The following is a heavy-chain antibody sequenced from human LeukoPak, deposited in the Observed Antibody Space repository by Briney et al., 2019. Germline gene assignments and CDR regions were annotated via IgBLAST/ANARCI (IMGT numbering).Heavy chain of an antibody. J-gene: IGHJ4*02. CDR2: ISDGGEST. Sequence: GGSLRLSCSAAAFTSSSYAMNCVRQAPGKGLEWVSAISDGGESTYYADSVKGRFTKSRDNSKSTLYLQMTSLRAEDTAIYYCAKGEGGFCSSTSCSTFFDYWGQGTLVTVSS. CDR3: AKGEGGFCSSTSCSTFFDY. V-gene: IGHV3-23*01. CDR1: AFTSSSYA. D-gene: IGHD2-2*01.